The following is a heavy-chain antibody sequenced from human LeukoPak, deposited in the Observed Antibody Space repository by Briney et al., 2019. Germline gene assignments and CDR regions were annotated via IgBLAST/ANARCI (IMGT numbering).Heavy chain of an antibody. CDR1: GFTFSSYA. V-gene: IGHV3-23*01. D-gene: IGHD3-10*01. CDR3: AKLGDYFGSGRFSFFDY. Sequence: GGSLRLSCTASGFTFSSYAMTWVRQAPGKGLEWVSSISGSAEITDYADSVKGRFAISRDNSKSTLYLQLNSLRAEDTAKYYCAKLGDYFGSGRFSFFDYWGHGTLVTVSS. J-gene: IGHJ4*01. CDR2: ISGSAEIT.